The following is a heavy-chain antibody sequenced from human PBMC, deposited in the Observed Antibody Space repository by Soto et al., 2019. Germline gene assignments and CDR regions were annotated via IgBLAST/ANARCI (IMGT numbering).Heavy chain of an antibody. J-gene: IGHJ5*02. CDR2: INHSGST. D-gene: IGHD2-15*01. CDR3: ARGVCSGGSCYWQGP. CDR1: GGSFSGSY. Sequence: PSETLSLTCAVYGGSFSGSYWSWIRQPPGKGLEWIGEINHSGSTNYNPSLKSRVTISVDTSKNQFSLKLSSVTAADTAVYYCARGVCSGGSCYWQGPWGQGTLVTVSS. V-gene: IGHV4-34*01.